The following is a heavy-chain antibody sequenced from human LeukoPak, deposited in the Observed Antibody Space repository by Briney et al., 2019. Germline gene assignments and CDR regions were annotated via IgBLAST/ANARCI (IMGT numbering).Heavy chain of an antibody. J-gene: IGHJ4*02. CDR2: MNPNSGNT. D-gene: IGHD6-13*01. Sequence: ASVKVSCKASGYTCTSYDINWVRQATGQGLEWKGWMNPNSGNTGYAQKFQGRVTMTRNTSISTAYMELSSLRSEDTAVYYCGRQGVAAGAYYFDYWGQGTLVTVSS. CDR3: GRQGVAAGAYYFDY. CDR1: GYTCTSYD. V-gene: IGHV1-8*01.